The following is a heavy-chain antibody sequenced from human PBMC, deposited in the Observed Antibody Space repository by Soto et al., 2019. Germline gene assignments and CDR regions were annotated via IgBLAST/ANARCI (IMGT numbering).Heavy chain of an antibody. CDR2: MNVGTGGT. CDR1: GYRFTTHY. V-gene: IGHV1-2*06. Sequence: ASVKVSWKASGYRFTTHYIHWVRQAPGQGLEWMGRMNVGTGGTTYAHKFQGRVTMTRDTSIRTAYLEVSSVKSDDTAMYYCARDGNFGLRPYSFGFDFSGQGPLVTVSS. J-gene: IGHJ4*02. CDR3: ARDGNFGLRPYSFGFDF. D-gene: IGHD5-18*01.